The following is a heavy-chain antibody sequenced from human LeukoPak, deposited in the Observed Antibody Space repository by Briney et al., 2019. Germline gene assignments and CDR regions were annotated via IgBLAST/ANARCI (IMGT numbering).Heavy chain of an antibody. CDR3: AKDRSHCSGGSCYWGHLDY. CDR1: GFTFSSYG. D-gene: IGHD2-15*01. Sequence: GGSLRLSCAASGFTFSSYGMHWVRQAPGKGLEWVAFIRYDGSNKYYADSVKGRFTISRGNSKNTLYLQMNSLRGEDTAVYYCAKDRSHCSGGSCYWGHLDYWGQGTLVTVSS. CDR2: IRYDGSNK. V-gene: IGHV3-30*02. J-gene: IGHJ4*02.